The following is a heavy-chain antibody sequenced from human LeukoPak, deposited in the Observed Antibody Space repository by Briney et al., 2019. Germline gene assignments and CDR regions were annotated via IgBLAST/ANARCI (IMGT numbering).Heavy chain of an antibody. CDR3: ARAPSGWDAFDI. Sequence: PSETLSLTCTVSDGSISSYYWSWIRQPPGKGLEWIGYIYYSGSTNYNPSLKSRVAMSVDTSKTQFSLKLSSVTAADTAVHYCARAPSGWDAFDIWGQGTMVTVSS. D-gene: IGHD6-19*01. CDR2: IYYSGST. V-gene: IGHV4-59*01. J-gene: IGHJ3*02. CDR1: DGSISSYY.